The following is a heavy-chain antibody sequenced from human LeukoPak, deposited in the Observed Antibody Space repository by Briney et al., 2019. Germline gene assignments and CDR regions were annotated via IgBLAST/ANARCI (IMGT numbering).Heavy chain of an antibody. CDR2: INHSGST. Sequence: SETLSLTCAVYGGSFSGYYWSWIRHPPGKGLEWIGEINHSGSTNYNPSLKSRVTISVDTSKIQFSLKLSSVTAADTAVYYCARSEGIAARFRYWGQGTLVTVSS. J-gene: IGHJ4*02. CDR1: GGSFSGYY. V-gene: IGHV4-34*01. CDR3: ARSEGIAARFRY. D-gene: IGHD6-6*01.